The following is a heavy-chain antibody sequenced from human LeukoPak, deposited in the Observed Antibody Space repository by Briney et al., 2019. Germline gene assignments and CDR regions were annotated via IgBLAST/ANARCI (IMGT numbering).Heavy chain of an antibody. CDR1: GFTFSSYSMN. CDR2: IYYSGST. D-gene: IGHD3-22*01. Sequence: GSLRLSCAASGFTFSSYSMNWVRQPQGKGLEWIGSIYYSGSTYYNPSLTSRVTISVDTTKKKCSLKLSSVTAPDTAVYYCARHDKTMIVVSWFDRWGQGTLVTVSS. V-gene: IGHV4-39*01. CDR3: ARHDKTMIVVSWFDR. J-gene: IGHJ5*02.